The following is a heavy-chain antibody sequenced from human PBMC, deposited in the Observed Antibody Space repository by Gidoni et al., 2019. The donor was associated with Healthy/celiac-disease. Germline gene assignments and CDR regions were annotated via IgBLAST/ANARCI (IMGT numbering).Heavy chain of an antibody. CDR1: GGSISSSSYY. Sequence: QLQLQESGPGLVKPSATLSLTCTVSGGSISSSSYYWGWIRQPPGTGLEWIGSIYYSGSTYYNPSLKSRGTISVDTSKNQFSLKLSSVTAADTAVYYWARRYSSGWYRGGNWFDPWGQGTLVTVSS. J-gene: IGHJ5*02. D-gene: IGHD6-19*01. CDR3: ARRYSSGWYRGGNWFDP. V-gene: IGHV4-39*01. CDR2: IYYSGST.